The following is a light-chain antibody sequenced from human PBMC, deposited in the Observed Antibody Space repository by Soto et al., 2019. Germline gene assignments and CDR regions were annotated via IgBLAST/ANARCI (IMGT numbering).Light chain of an antibody. V-gene: IGKV3-15*01. J-gene: IGKJ1*01. CDR3: QQHNNWPWT. CDR1: QSVSSN. CDR2: GAS. Sequence: EIGMTQSPATLSVSPGERATLSCRASQSVSSNLAWYQQKPGQAPRLLIYGASTRATGIPVRFSGSGSGTEFTLTISSLQSEDYALYYCQQHNNWPWTFGQGTKVDI.